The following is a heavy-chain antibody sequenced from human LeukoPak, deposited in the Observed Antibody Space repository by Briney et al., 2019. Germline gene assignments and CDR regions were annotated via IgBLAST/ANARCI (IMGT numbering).Heavy chain of an antibody. J-gene: IGHJ4*02. D-gene: IGHD2-21*02. V-gene: IGHV1-2*02. Sequence: WASVKVSCKASGYTFTGYYMHWVRQAPGQGLEWMGWINPNSGGTNYAQKFQGRVTMTRDTSTSTVYMELSSLRSEDTAVYYCARDSAYCGGDCYSRSGPPLYYFDYWGQGTLVTVSS. CDR3: ARDSAYCGGDCYSRSGPPLYYFDY. CDR2: INPNSGGT. CDR1: GYTFTGYY.